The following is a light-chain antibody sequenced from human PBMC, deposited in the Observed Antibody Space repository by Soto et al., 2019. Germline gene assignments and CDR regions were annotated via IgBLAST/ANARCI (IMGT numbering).Light chain of an antibody. J-gene: IGKJ1*01. CDR2: GAS. Sequence: EIVLTQSPGTLSLSPGERATLSCRASQSVSSSYLAWYKQKPGQAPRLLIYGASSRATGIPDRFSGSGSGTDFTLTISRLELEDFAVYYCQHYGSSPQTCGQGTKVDIK. CDR1: QSVSSSY. V-gene: IGKV3-20*01. CDR3: QHYGSSPQT.